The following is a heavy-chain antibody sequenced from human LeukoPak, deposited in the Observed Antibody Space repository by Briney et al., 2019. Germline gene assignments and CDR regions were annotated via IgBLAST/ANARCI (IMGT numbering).Heavy chain of an antibody. J-gene: IGHJ3*02. CDR1: GGTFSSYA. CDR2: IIPIFGTA. Sequence: SVKVSCKASGGTFSSYAISWVRQAPGQGLEWMGGIIPIFGTANYAQKFQGRVTITANESTSTAYMELSSLRSEDTAVYYCARDHSYLSGSGAFDIRGQGTMVTVSS. V-gene: IGHV1-69*01. D-gene: IGHD6-25*01. CDR3: ARDHSYLSGSGAFDI.